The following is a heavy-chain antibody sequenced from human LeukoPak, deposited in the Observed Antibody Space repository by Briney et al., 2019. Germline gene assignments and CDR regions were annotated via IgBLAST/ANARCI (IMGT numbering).Heavy chain of an antibody. CDR1: GYTFTSYG. J-gene: IGHJ5*02. D-gene: IGHD2-2*02. V-gene: IGHV1-18*01. CDR3: ARTIVVVPAAIGNWCDP. Sequence: ASVKVSCKASGYTFTSYGISWVRQAPGQGLEWMGWINAYNGNTNYAQKLQGRVTMTTDTSTSTAYMELRSLRSDDPDEYYCARTIVVVPAAIGNWCDPWGQGTLLTVSS. CDR2: INAYNGNT.